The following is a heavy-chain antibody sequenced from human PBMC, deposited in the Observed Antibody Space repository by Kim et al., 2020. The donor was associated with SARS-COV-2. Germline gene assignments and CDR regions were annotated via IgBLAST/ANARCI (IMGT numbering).Heavy chain of an antibody. Sequence: YVDSVKDRFTNSRDNAKKPLYLQMNSLRADDTAVYYCARDLTVSTRGFDYWGQGTLVTVSS. J-gene: IGHJ4*02. CDR3: ARDLTVSTRGFDY. V-gene: IGHV3-7*03. D-gene: IGHD4-17*01.